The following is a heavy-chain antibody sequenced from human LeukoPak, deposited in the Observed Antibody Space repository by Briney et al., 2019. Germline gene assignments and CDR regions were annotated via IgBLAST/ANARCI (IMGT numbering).Heavy chain of an antibody. D-gene: IGHD3-10*01. CDR2: ISYDGSNK. J-gene: IGHJ4*02. CDR1: GFTFSSYA. Sequence: PGRSLRLSCAASGFTFSSYAMHGVRQAPGKGLDWVAVISYDGSNKYYADSVKGRFTISRDNSKNTLYLQMNSLRAEDTAVYYCARDQAGSGSYPTTPDYWGQGTLVTVSS. V-gene: IGHV3-30*01. CDR3: ARDQAGSGSYPTTPDY.